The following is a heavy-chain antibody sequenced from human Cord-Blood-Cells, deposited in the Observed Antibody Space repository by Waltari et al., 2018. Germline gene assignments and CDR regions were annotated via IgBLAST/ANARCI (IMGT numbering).Heavy chain of an antibody. J-gene: IGHJ4*02. D-gene: IGHD3-10*01. V-gene: IGHV4-61*01. Sequence: QVQLQESGPGLVKPSETLSLTCTVSGGSVSSGSYYWSWIRQPPGKGLEWIGYIYYRGSTNYNPSLKSRVTISVDTSKNQFSLKLSSVTAADTAVYYCARDLRAGKRLYYFDYWGQGTLVTVSS. CDR2: IYYRGST. CDR1: GGSVSSGSYY. CDR3: ARDLRAGKRLYYFDY.